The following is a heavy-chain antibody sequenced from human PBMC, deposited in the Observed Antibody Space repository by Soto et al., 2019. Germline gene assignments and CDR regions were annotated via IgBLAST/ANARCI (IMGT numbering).Heavy chain of an antibody. V-gene: IGHV3-7*05. Sequence: GSLRLSCAASGFTISSHWMHWVRQAPGKGLEWVANIKQDGSVIYYVDSVKGRFTISRDNAKNSVYLQMNSLRADDTAVYFCARETVVGPAYYYYGMDVWGQGTTVTVSS. D-gene: IGHD2-15*01. CDR1: GFTISSHW. CDR3: ARETVVGPAYYYYGMDV. J-gene: IGHJ6*02. CDR2: IKQDGSVI.